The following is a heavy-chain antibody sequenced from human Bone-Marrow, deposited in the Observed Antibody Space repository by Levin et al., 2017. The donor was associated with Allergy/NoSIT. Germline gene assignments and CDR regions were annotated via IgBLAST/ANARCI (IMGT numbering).Heavy chain of an antibody. Sequence: SCAASGFTFSSYSMNWVRQAPGKGLEWVSSISSSSSYIYYADSVKGRFTISRDNAKNSLYLQMNSLRAEDTAVYYCARGVDSSGYYFFDYWGQGTLVTVSS. D-gene: IGHD3-22*01. CDR1: GFTFSSYS. CDR2: ISSSSSYI. J-gene: IGHJ4*02. V-gene: IGHV3-21*01. CDR3: ARGVDSSGYYFFDY.